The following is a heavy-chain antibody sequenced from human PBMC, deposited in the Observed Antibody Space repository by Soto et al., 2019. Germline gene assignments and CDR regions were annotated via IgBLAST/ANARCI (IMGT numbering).Heavy chain of an antibody. CDR1: GFTFSSYG. CDR2: VSYDGSNK. Sequence: QVQLVESGGGVVQPGRSLRLSCAASGFTFSSYGMHWVRQAPGKGLEWVAVVSYDGSNKDYADSVKGRFTISRDNSKNTLYLQMNSLRAEDTAVYYCAKGPYDILTGYFYWGQGTLVTVSS. CDR3: AKGPYDILTGYFY. V-gene: IGHV3-30*18. D-gene: IGHD3-9*01. J-gene: IGHJ4*02.